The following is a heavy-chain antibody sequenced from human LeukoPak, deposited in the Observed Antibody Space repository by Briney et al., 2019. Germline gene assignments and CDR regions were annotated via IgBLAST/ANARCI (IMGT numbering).Heavy chain of an antibody. J-gene: IGHJ3*02. Sequence: PSETLSLTCTVSVSSITSYYWSWIRQPPGKGLEWIGYVYYSGSTNYNPSLKSRVTISVDTSKNQFSLKLSSVTAADTAVYYCTRVASGYVSDIWGQGTMVTVSS. CDR2: VYYSGST. V-gene: IGHV4-59*01. CDR1: VSSITSYY. D-gene: IGHD5-12*01. CDR3: TRVASGYVSDI.